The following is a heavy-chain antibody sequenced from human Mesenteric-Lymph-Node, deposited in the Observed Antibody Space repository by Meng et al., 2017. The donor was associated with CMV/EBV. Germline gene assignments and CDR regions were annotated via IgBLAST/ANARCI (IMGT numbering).Heavy chain of an antibody. V-gene: IGHV1-69*05. J-gene: IGHJ5*02. CDR2: IIPIFGTT. Sequence: SVKVSCKTSGDTFSSYAVSWVRRAPGQGLEWMGGIIPIFGTTNYAQKFQGRVTITTDESTSTAYMELSSLGSKDTAVYYCARGMDSSSTNNWFDPWGQGTLVTVSS. CDR3: ARGMDSSSTNNWFDP. D-gene: IGHD6-6*01. CDR1: GDTFSSYA.